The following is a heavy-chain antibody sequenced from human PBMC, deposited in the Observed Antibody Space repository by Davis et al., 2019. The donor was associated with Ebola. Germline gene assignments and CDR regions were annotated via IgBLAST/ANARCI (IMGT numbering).Heavy chain of an antibody. CDR1: GFTFSSYG. Sequence: PGGSLRLSCAASGFTFSSYGMHWVRQAPGKGLEWVAVIWYDGSNKYYADSVKGRFTISRDNSKNTLYLQMNSLRAEDTAVYYCATERGETTVVTLGDYWGQGTLVTVSS. V-gene: IGHV3-33*01. J-gene: IGHJ4*02. CDR2: IWYDGSNK. D-gene: IGHD4-23*01. CDR3: ATERGETTVVTLGDY.